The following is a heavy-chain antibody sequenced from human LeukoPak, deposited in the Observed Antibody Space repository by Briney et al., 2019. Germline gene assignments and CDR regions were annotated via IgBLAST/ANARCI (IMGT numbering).Heavy chain of an antibody. Sequence: GASVKVSCKASGYTFTSYGISWVRQAPGQGLEWMGWISAYNGNTNYAQKLQGRVTMTTDTSTSTAYMELRSLRPDDTAVYYCARAPRDGSSWPPDYWGQGTLVTVSS. CDR2: ISAYNGNT. V-gene: IGHV1-18*01. CDR1: GYTFTSYG. J-gene: IGHJ4*02. CDR3: ARAPRDGSSWPPDY. D-gene: IGHD6-13*01.